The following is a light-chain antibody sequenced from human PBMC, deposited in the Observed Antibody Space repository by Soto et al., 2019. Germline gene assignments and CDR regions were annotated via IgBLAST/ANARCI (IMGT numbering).Light chain of an antibody. CDR3: QQYANPPLT. Sequence: ENVLTQSPGTLSLSPGERATLSCRASQSVGNNYLAWYKQKPGQPPRLLIFDASNRATGIPDRFSGSGSGADFTLTINRLAPDDFAVFYCQQYANPPLTFGQGSKVEVK. J-gene: IGKJ1*01. CDR1: QSVGNNY. CDR2: DAS. V-gene: IGKV3-20*01.